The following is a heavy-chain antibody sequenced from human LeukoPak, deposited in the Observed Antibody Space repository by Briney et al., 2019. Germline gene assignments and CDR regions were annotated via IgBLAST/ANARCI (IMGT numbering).Heavy chain of an antibody. D-gene: IGHD1-7*01. V-gene: IGHV3-20*04. Sequence: GGSLRLSCAASGFTSDDYGMSWVRHAPGKGLEWVSGINWNGGSTGYADSVKGRFTISRDNAKNSLYLQMNSLRAEDTALYYCARAGLGITGTMFDYYYYYYMDVWGKGTTVTVSS. CDR2: INWNGGST. J-gene: IGHJ6*03. CDR1: GFTSDDYG. CDR3: ARAGLGITGTMFDYYYYYYMDV.